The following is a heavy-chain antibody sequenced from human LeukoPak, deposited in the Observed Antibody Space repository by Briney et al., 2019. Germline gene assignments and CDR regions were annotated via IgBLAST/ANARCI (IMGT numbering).Heavy chain of an antibody. D-gene: IGHD3-22*01. Sequence: ASVKVSCKASGYTFTNYAMNWVRQAPGQGLEWMGWINTNTGNPTYAQGFTGRFVFSLDTSVSTAYLQISSLKAEDTAVYYCARTTYYYDSSGSQDEAFDIWGQGTMVTVSS. CDR1: GYTFTNYA. V-gene: IGHV7-4-1*02. CDR3: ARTTYYYDSSGSQDEAFDI. CDR2: INTNTGNP. J-gene: IGHJ3*02.